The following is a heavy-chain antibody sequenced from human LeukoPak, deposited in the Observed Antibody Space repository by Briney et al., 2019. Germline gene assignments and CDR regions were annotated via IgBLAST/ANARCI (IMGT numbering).Heavy chain of an antibody. Sequence: GGSLRLSCAASGFTFSTYAMSWVRQAPGKGLEWVSGISGSGGYTYYADSVKGRFTISRDNSKNTLYLQINSLRAEDTAVYYCAKRGRYYFDQWGQGTLVTVSS. CDR1: GFTFSTYA. J-gene: IGHJ4*02. CDR2: ISGSGGYT. V-gene: IGHV3-23*01. CDR3: AKRGRYYFDQ.